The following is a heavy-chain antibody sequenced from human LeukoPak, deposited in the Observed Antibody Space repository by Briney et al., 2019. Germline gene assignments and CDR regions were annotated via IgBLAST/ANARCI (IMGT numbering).Heavy chain of an antibody. CDR1: GFTFSGYW. V-gene: IGHV3-23*01. D-gene: IGHD1-26*01. CDR3: AKETLRGSYFRFADY. CDR2: ISGSGGST. J-gene: IGHJ4*02. Sequence: GGSLRLSCAASGFTFSGYWMHWVRQVPGKGLEWVSAISGSGGSTYYADSVKGRFTISRDNSKNTLYLQMNSLRAEDTAVYYCAKETLRGSYFRFADYWGQGTLVTVSS.